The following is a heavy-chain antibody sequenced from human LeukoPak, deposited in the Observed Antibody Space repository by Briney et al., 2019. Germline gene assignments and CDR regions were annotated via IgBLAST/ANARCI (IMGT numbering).Heavy chain of an antibody. CDR2: ISSSSSYI. CDR3: ARGVAAAGSHFDY. D-gene: IGHD6-13*01. V-gene: IGHV3-21*01. CDR1: GYTFSSYS. J-gene: IGHJ4*02. Sequence: GGSPRLSCAASGYTFSSYSMNWVRQAPGRGLEWVSSISSSSSYIYYADSVKGRFTISRDNAKNSLYLQMNSLRAEDTAVYYCARGVAAAGSHFDYWGQGTLVTVSS.